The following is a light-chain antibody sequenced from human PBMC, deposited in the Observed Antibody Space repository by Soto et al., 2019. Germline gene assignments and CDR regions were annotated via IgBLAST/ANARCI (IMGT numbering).Light chain of an antibody. V-gene: IGLV2-14*01. Sequence: QSALTQPASVSGSPGQSITISCTGTSSDVGGYNYVSWYQQHPGKAPKLMIYEVSNRPSGVSNRFSGSKSGNTASLTISGLQAEDEGDYYCSSSTSSSTRVFGGGTKLTVL. CDR2: EVS. CDR3: SSSTSSSTRV. J-gene: IGLJ3*02. CDR1: SSDVGGYNY.